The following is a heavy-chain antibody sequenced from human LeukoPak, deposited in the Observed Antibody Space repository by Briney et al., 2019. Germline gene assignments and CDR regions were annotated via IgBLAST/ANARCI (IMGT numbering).Heavy chain of an antibody. J-gene: IGHJ4*02. CDR2: ISYDGSRQ. CDR3: AKDLSRSGWPDPYFDY. V-gene: IGHV3-30*18. D-gene: IGHD6-19*01. CDR1: GFTFATFG. Sequence: GGSLRLSCTASGFTFATFGMHWVRQAPGKGLEWVAAISYDGSRQYYIDSVRGRFSISRDNSKNTLYLQMNSLRAEDTAVYYCAKDLSRSGWPDPYFDYWGQGTLVTVSS.